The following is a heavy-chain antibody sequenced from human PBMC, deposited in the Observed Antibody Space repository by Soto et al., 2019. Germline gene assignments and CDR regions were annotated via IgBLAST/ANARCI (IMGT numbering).Heavy chain of an antibody. CDR1: GGSLRGSY. CDR2: IHHSGST. V-gene: IGHV4-34*01. CDR3: ASPGYCSHDTCYPDY. J-gene: IGHJ4*02. D-gene: IGHD2-15*01. Sequence: QVQLQQWGAGLLKPSETLSLTCAVYGGSLRGSYWSWIRQPPGTVLEWIGEIHHSGSTYYNPSLKSRATLSVDTYKNQFALNVNSVTATETAVYYCASPGYCSHDTCYPDYWGQGTLVTVSS.